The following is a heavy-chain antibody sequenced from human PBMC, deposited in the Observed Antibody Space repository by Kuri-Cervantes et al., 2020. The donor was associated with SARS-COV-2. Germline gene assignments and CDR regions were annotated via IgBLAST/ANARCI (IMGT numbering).Heavy chain of an antibody. CDR3: ARQGEIFGVVITHLYFDY. J-gene: IGHJ4*02. CDR1: GGSISSNSYY. CDR2: INYSGST. Sequence: SETLSLTCTVSGGSISSNSYYWGWIRQPPGKGLEWIGNINYSGSTYYNPSLKSRVTISVDTSKNQFSLKLSSVTAADTAVYYCARQGEIFGVVITHLYFDYWGQGTLVTVSS. D-gene: IGHD3-3*01. V-gene: IGHV4-39*01.